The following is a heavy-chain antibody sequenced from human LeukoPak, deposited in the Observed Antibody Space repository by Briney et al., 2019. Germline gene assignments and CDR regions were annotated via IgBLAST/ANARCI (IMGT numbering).Heavy chain of an antibody. CDR3: AKPARTDYADY. Sequence: PGGSLRLSCAASGFTFSSYAINWVRQAPGKGLEWVSSISASGGSTYYADSVKGRFTISRDNSKNTLYPQMNSLRAEDTAVYYCAKPARTDYADYWGQGTLVTVSS. CDR1: GFTFSSYA. J-gene: IGHJ4*02. D-gene: IGHD1-14*01. V-gene: IGHV3-23*01. CDR2: ISASGGST.